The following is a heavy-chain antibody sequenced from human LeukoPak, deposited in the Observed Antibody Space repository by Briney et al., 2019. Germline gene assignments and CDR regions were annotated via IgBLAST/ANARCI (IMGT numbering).Heavy chain of an antibody. CDR1: GGTFISYA. V-gene: IGHV1-69*13. Sequence: ASVKVSCKASGGTFISYAISWVRQAPGQGLEWMGGIIPIFGTANYAQKFQGRVTITADESTSTAYMELSSLRSEDTAVYYCARGTSIAARLYWFDPWGQGTLVTVSS. CDR3: ARGTSIAARLYWFDP. J-gene: IGHJ5*02. CDR2: IIPIFGTA. D-gene: IGHD6-6*01.